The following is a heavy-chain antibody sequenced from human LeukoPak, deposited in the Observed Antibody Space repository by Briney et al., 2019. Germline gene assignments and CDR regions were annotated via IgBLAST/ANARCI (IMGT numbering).Heavy chain of an antibody. J-gene: IGHJ4*02. CDR1: GGSISSGGYY. V-gene: IGHV4-31*03. CDR2: IYYSGST. CDR3: ARAELYCSSTSCSYYFDY. D-gene: IGHD2-2*01. Sequence: SETLSLTCTVSGGSISSGGYYWSWIRQHPGKGLEWIGYIYYSGSTYYNPSLKSRVTISVDTSKNQFSLKLSSVTAADTAVYYCARAELYCSSTSCSYYFDYWGQGTLVTVSP.